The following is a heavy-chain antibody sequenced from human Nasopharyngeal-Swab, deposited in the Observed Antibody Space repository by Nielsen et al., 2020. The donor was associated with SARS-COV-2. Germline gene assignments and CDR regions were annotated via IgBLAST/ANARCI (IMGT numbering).Heavy chain of an antibody. CDR3: ASEGSGVFGVVIYAFDI. V-gene: IGHV1-46*01. D-gene: IGHD3-3*01. CDR1: GYTFISYY. Sequence: AAVKVSCKASGYTFISYYIHWVRQAPGEGREGRGVISTNGGGARYAQNFQGRVTMTEDTSTYTAYLELSSLRSEDTAVYYCASEGSGVFGVVIYAFDIWGPGTLVTVSS. J-gene: IGHJ3*02. CDR2: ISTNGGGA.